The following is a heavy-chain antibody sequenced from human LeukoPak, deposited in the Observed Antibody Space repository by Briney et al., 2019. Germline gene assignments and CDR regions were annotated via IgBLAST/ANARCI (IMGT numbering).Heavy chain of an antibody. D-gene: IGHD3-22*01. CDR3: ARLILDRTGFYYFDY. Sequence: GASVKVSCKASGYTFSTYAVIWVRQAPGQGLQWMRWISGNNANTIYARNFQGRVTMTTDTSTNSAYMELRSLRSDDSAVYYCARLILDRTGFYYFDYWGQGTPVTVSS. J-gene: IGHJ4*02. CDR1: GYTFSTYA. CDR2: ISGNNANT. V-gene: IGHV1-18*01.